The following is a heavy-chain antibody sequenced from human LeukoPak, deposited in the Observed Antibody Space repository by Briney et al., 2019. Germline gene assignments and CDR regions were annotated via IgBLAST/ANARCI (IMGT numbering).Heavy chain of an antibody. CDR3: AHRQGSGDYWGY. CDR2: IYWDDDK. Sequence: SGPTLVNPTQTLTLTCTFSGFSLSTIGVGVGWIRQPPGKALEWLALIYWDDDKRYSPSLKSSLTITKDVSKNQVVLTMTNMDPVDTATYYCAHRQGSGDYWGYWGQGTLVTVSS. V-gene: IGHV2-5*02. CDR1: GFSLSTIGVG. D-gene: IGHD2-15*01. J-gene: IGHJ4*02.